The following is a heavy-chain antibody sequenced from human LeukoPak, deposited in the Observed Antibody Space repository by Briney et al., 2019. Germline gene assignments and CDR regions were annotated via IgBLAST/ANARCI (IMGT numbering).Heavy chain of an antibody. D-gene: IGHD3-10*01. CDR3: ARQRITMVRGVIKYYYRMDV. CDR2: VFYSGST. J-gene: IGHJ6*02. Sequence: SETLSLTCTVSGGSISGSGYYWGWIRQPPGKGLEWIGSVFYSGSTSYNPSLKSRVTISGDTSKNQFSLRLSSVTAADTAVYYCARQRITMVRGVIKYYYRMDVWGQGTTVTVSS. V-gene: IGHV4-39*01. CDR1: GGSISGSGYY.